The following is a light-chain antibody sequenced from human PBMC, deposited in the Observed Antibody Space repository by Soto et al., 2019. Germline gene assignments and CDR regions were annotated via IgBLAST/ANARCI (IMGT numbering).Light chain of an antibody. CDR2: DAS. CDR3: QQYNNWPLT. V-gene: IGKV3-11*01. J-gene: IGKJ4*01. CDR1: QSVSSN. Sequence: IALTQSQGTLCLCPGERAPLSWRASQSVSSNLAWYQQKPGQAPRLLIYDASNWPTGIPSRFSGSGSGTDFTLTISSLEPEDFAVYYCQQYNNWPLTFGGGTKVDI.